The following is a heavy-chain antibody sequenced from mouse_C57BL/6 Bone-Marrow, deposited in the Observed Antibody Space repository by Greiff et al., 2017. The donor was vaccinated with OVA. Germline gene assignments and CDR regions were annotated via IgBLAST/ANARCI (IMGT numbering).Heavy chain of an antibody. CDR3: ARDHNWDWYFEV. CDR1: GFTFTDYY. V-gene: IGHV7-3*01. Sequence: EVKLMESGGGLVQPGGSLSLSCAASGFTFTDYYMSWVRQPPGKALEWLGFIRNKANGYTTEYSAYVKGRFTISRDNSHSILYLQMNALRAEDSATDCCARDHNWDWYFEVWGTGTTVTVSA. J-gene: IGHJ1*03. D-gene: IGHD4-1*01. CDR2: IRNKANGYTT.